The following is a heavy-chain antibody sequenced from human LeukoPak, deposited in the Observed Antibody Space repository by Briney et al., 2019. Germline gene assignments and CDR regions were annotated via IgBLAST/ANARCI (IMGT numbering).Heavy chain of an antibody. Sequence: GGSLRLSCAASGFTFSSYNMNWVRQAPGKGLVWVSRINSDGSSTSYADSVKGRFTISRDNAKNTLYLQMNSLRAEDTAVYYCARGHRGTDAFDIWGQGTMVTVSS. D-gene: IGHD3-10*01. V-gene: IGHV3-74*01. CDR2: INSDGSST. CDR1: GFTFSSYN. CDR3: ARGHRGTDAFDI. J-gene: IGHJ3*02.